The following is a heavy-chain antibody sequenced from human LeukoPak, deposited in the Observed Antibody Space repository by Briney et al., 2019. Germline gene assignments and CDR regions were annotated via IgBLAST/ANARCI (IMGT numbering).Heavy chain of an antibody. Sequence: ASVKVSCKASGYTFTSYGISWVRQAPGQGLEWMGWISAYNGNTNYAQKLQGRVTMTTGTSTSTAYMELRSLRSDDTAVYYCARGTIYDYVWGSYRYPPDYWGQGTLVTVSS. CDR1: GYTFTSYG. V-gene: IGHV1-18*01. J-gene: IGHJ4*02. CDR3: ARGTIYDYVWGSYRYPPDY. CDR2: ISAYNGNT. D-gene: IGHD3-16*02.